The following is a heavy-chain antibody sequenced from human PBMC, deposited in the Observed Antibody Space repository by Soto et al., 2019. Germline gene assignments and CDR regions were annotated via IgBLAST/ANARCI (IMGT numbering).Heavy chain of an antibody. J-gene: IGHJ4*02. CDR3: ARSWAQLDY. CDR1: GFTFSSYA. V-gene: IGHV3-30-3*01. Sequence: GGSLRLSCAASGFTFSSYAMHWVRQAPGKGLEWVAVISYDGSNKYYADSVRGRFTISRDNSKNTLYLQMNSLRAEDPDGYYCARSWAQLDYWGQGTLVTVS. CDR2: ISYDGSNK. D-gene: IGHD3-16*01.